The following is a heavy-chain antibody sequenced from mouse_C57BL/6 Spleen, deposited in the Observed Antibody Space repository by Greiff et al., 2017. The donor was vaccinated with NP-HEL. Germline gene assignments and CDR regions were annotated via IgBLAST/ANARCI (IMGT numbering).Heavy chain of an antibody. CDR3: ARTDYGSSYPWFAY. D-gene: IGHD1-1*01. CDR2: IDPSDSET. J-gene: IGHJ3*01. CDR1: GYTFTSYW. V-gene: IGHV1-52*01. Sequence: QVQLKESGAELVRPGSSVKLSCKASGYTFTSYWMHWVKQRPIQGLEWIGNIDPSDSETHYNQKFKDKATLTVDKSSSTAYMQLSSLTSEDSAVYYCARTDYGSSYPWFAYWGQGTLVTVSA.